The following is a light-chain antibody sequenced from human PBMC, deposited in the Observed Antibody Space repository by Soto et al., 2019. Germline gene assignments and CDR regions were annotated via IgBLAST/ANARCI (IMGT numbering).Light chain of an antibody. J-gene: IGKJ1*01. CDR1: QSISSW. CDR2: DAC. Sequence: DIQMTQSPSTLSASVGDRVTITCRASQSISSWLAWYQQKPGKAPKLLIYDACSLESGVPSRFSGSGSGTEFTLTISSLQPDDFATYYCQQYNSYSWTFGQGTKVDIK. CDR3: QQYNSYSWT. V-gene: IGKV1-5*01.